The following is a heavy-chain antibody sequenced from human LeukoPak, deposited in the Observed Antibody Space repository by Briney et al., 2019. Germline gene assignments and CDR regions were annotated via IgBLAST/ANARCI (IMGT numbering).Heavy chain of an antibody. Sequence: GGSLRLSCAASGFTFSSYAMSWVCQAPGKGLEWVSAISGSGGSTYCADSVKGRFTISRDNSKNTLYLQMNSLRAEDTAVYYCAKNFLRRCSSTSCYYYYYMDVWGKGTTVTVSS. CDR1: GFTFSSYA. D-gene: IGHD2-2*01. J-gene: IGHJ6*03. CDR3: AKNFLRRCSSTSCYYYYYMDV. CDR2: ISGSGGST. V-gene: IGHV3-23*01.